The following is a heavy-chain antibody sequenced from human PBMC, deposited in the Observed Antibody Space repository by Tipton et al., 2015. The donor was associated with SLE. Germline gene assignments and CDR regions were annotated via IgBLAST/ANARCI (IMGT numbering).Heavy chain of an antibody. J-gene: IGHJ6*03. D-gene: IGHD1-26*01. V-gene: IGHV5-51*03. Sequence: VQLVPSGAEVKKPGESLKISCKGSGYSFTSYWIGWVRQMPGKGLEWMGIIYPGDSDTRYSPSLKSRVTISVDTSKNQFSLKLSSVTAADTAVYYCARGQEGATVFGYYYYDMDVWGKGTTVTVSS. CDR2: IYPGDSDT. CDR3: ARGQEGATVFGYYYYDMDV. CDR1: GYSFTSYW.